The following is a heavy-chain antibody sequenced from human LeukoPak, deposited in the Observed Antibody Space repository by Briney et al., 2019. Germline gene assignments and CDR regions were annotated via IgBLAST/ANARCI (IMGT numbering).Heavy chain of an antibody. CDR3: ARDEDSGTRIYCNGGSCQYYYYYYGMDV. D-gene: IGHD2-15*01. Sequence: GSSVKVSCKASGGTFSSYAISWVRQAPGQGLEWMGGIIPIFGTANYAQKFQGRVTITADESTSTAYMELSSLRSEDTAVYYCARDEDSGTRIYCNGGSCQYYYYYYGMDVWGQGTTVTVSS. CDR1: GGTFSSYA. J-gene: IGHJ6*02. V-gene: IGHV1-69*01. CDR2: IIPIFGTA.